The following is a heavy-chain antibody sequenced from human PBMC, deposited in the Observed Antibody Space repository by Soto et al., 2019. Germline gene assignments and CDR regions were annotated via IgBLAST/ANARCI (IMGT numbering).Heavy chain of an antibody. J-gene: IGHJ4*02. CDR3: ARLRFGDDSGYNPVDY. D-gene: IGHD5-12*01. V-gene: IGHV3-74*01. CDR1: GFTFSTHW. Sequence: EVQLVESGGGLVQPGGSLRLSCAASGFTFSTHWMQWVRQAPGKGLMWVSYINADGTNTKYADSVKGRFTISRDNAKNTLSLQMNSLRVDDTAVYYCARLRFGDDSGYNPVDYWGQGTLVTVSS. CDR2: INADGTNT.